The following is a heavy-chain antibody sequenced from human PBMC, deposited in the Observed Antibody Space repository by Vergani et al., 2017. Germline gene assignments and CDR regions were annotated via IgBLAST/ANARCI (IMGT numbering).Heavy chain of an antibody. V-gene: IGHV5-51*01. D-gene: IGHD6-13*01. CDR3: ARRIAAAGYYYGMDV. CDR2: IYPGDSDT. CDR1: GYSFTSYW. Sequence: EVQLVQSGAEVKKPGESLKISCKGSGYSFTSYWIGWVRQMPGKGLEWMGIIYPGDSDTRYSPSFQGQVTISADKSISIAYLQWSSLKASDTAMYYCARRIAAAGYYYGMDVWGQGTTVTVSS. J-gene: IGHJ6*02.